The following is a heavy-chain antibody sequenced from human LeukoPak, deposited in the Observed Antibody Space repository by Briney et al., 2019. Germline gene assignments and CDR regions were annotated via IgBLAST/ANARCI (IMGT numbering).Heavy chain of an antibody. V-gene: IGHV1-69*05. Sequence: WASVKVSCKASGGTFSSYAISWVRQAPGQGLEWMGGIIPIFGTANYAQKFQGRVTITTDESTSTAYMELSSLRSEDTAVYYCARSSQRGYSYGDFDYWGQGTLVTVSS. CDR2: IIPIFGTA. J-gene: IGHJ4*02. CDR3: ARSSQRGYSYGDFDY. D-gene: IGHD5-18*01. CDR1: GGTFSSYA.